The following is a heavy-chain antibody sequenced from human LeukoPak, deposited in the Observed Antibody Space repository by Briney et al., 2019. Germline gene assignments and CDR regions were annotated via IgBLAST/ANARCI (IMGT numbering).Heavy chain of an antibody. D-gene: IGHD6-13*01. CDR3: ARDRDGSSRNWFDP. CDR1: GYTFRGYY. V-gene: IGHV1-2*06. Sequence: ASVKVSCKASGYTFRGYYIHWVRQAPGQGLEWMGRINPNSGGTNYAQKFQGRVTMTRDASITTAYMELSSLISDDTAVYYCARDRDGSSRNWFDPWGQGTLVTVSS. J-gene: IGHJ5*02. CDR2: INPNSGGT.